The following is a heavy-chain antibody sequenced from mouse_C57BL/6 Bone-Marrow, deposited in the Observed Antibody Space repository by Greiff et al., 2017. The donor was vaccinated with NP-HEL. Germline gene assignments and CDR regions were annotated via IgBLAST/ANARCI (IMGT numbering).Heavy chain of an antibody. J-gene: IGHJ2*01. Sequence: EVKLMESGGGLVQPKGSLKLSCAASGFSFNTYAMNWVRQAPGKGLEWVARIRSKSNNYATYYADSLKDRFTISRDDSERMLYLQMNNLKTEDTAMYYCVRQGYDGYYLDYWGQGTTLTVSS. CDR1: GFSFNTYA. D-gene: IGHD2-3*01. CDR3: VRQGYDGYYLDY. V-gene: IGHV10-1*01. CDR2: IRSKSNNYAT.